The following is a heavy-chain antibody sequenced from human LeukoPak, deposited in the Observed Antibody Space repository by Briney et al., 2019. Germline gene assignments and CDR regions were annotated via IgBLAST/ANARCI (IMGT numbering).Heavy chain of an antibody. D-gene: IGHD6-19*01. CDR1: GGAISGSPYY. J-gene: IGHJ5*02. V-gene: IGHV4-39*01. Sequence: SETLSLTCTVSGGAISGSPYYWGWIRQPPGKGLGWIGSTSYSGSTYYNPSLKSRVTISVDTSKNQFSLKLTSVTAADTAVYYCARAYSSGWYNDFDPWGQGTLVIVSS. CDR3: ARAYSSGWYNDFDP. CDR2: TSYSGST.